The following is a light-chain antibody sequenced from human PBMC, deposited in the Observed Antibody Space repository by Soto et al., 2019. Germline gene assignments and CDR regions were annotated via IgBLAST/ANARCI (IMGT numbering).Light chain of an antibody. CDR3: QQYYSTPPT. V-gene: IGKV4-1*01. J-gene: IGKJ1*01. CDR2: WAS. Sequence: DIVMTQSPDSLAVSLGERATINCKSSQGVLYSSNNENYLAWYQQKPGQPPTLLIYWASTRESGVPDRFSGSGSGTDFTLTISSLQTEDVAVYYCQQYYSTPPTFGQGTKVEIK. CDR1: QGVLYSSNNENY.